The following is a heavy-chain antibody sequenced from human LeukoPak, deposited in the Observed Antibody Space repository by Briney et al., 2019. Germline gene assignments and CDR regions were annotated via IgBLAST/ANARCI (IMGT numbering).Heavy chain of an antibody. J-gene: IGHJ5*02. CDR1: GDSISSYY. Sequence: SETLSLTCTVSGDSISSYYWSWIRQPPGKGLEWIGYIYHSGSTYYNPSLKSRVTISVDRSKNQFSLKLSSVTAADTAVYYCARARAYYDILTGYPYNNWFDPWGQGTLVTVSS. V-gene: IGHV4-59*12. CDR2: IYHSGST. D-gene: IGHD3-9*01. CDR3: ARARAYYDILTGYPYNNWFDP.